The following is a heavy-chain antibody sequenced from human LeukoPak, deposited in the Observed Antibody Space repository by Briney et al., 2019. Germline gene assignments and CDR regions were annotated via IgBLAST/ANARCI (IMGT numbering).Heavy chain of an antibody. Sequence: SETLSLTCAVYGGSFSGYYWSWICQPPGKGLEWIGEINHSGSTNYNPSLKSRVTISVDTSKNQFSLKLSSVTAADTAVYYCAIQIAAAGTGFDYWGQGTLVTVSS. D-gene: IGHD6-13*01. J-gene: IGHJ4*02. V-gene: IGHV4-34*01. CDR3: AIQIAAAGTGFDY. CDR2: INHSGST. CDR1: GGSFSGYY.